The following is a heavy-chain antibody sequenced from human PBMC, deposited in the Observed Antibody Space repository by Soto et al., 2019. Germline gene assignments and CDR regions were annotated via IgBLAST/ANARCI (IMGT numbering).Heavy chain of an antibody. V-gene: IGHV3-30-3*01. CDR2: ISYDGSNK. CDR1: GFTFSSYA. CDR3: ARNMRAFWDGLYSPSISPDY. J-gene: IGHJ4*02. D-gene: IGHD3-3*01. Sequence: QVQLVESGGGVVQPGRSLRLSCAASGFTFSSYAMNWVRQAPGKGLEWVAVISYDGSNKYYADSVKGRFTISRDNSKNTLYLQMKSLTAEDTAVYYCARNMRAFWDGLYSPSISPDYWGQGTLVTVSS.